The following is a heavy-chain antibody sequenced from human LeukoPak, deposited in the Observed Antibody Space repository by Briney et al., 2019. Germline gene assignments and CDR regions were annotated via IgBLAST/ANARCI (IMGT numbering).Heavy chain of an antibody. J-gene: IGHJ6*02. CDR1: GGTFSSYA. V-gene: IGHV1-69*04. CDR2: IIPILGIA. D-gene: IGHD3-10*01. Sequence: SVKVSCKASGGTFSSYAISWVRQAPGQGLEWMGRIIPILGIANYAQKFQGRVTITADKSTSTAYMELSSLTSEDTAGYYCARDPGFFYYGMDVWGQGTTVTVSS. CDR3: ARDPGFFYYGMDV.